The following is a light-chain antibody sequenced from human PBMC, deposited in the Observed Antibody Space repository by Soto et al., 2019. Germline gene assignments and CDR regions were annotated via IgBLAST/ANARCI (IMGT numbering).Light chain of an antibody. J-gene: IGLJ1*01. CDR2: DVS. CDR1: SSDVGGYNY. V-gene: IGLV2-14*01. CDR3: SSYTSNSRLV. Sequence: QSVLTQPASVSGSPGQSITISCTGTSSDVGGYNYVSWYQQHPGKAPKLMIYDVSNRPSGVSNRFSGSKSGNTASLTISGLQAEDEADYYCSSYTSNSRLVFGTGTKLTVL.